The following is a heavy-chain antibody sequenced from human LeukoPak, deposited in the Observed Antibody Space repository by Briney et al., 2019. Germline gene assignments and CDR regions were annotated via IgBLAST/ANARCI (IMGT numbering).Heavy chain of an antibody. CDR2: VYSSGSP. Sequence: SEALSLTCRVSGGSTSSTTHYWGWIRQPPGKGLEWIGSVYSSGSPYYSPSLKSRVTISVDTSKNQFSLKLGSVTAADTAVYYCARRDSGKPFDYWGQGTLVTVSS. V-gene: IGHV4-39*01. CDR3: ARRDSGKPFDY. J-gene: IGHJ4*02. D-gene: IGHD4-23*01. CDR1: GGSTSSTTHY.